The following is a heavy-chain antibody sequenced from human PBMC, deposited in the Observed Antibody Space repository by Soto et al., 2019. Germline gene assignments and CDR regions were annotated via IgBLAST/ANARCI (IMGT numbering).Heavy chain of an antibody. Sequence: ASVKVSCKASGYTFTSYAMHWVRQAPGQRLEWMGWINAGNGNTKYSQKFQGRVTITRDTSASTAYMELSSLRSEDTAVYYCARDLKGRIAAAGANYYYYMDVWGKGTTVTVSS. J-gene: IGHJ6*03. CDR2: INAGNGNT. CDR3: ARDLKGRIAAAGANYYYYMDV. V-gene: IGHV1-3*01. D-gene: IGHD6-13*01. CDR1: GYTFTSYA.